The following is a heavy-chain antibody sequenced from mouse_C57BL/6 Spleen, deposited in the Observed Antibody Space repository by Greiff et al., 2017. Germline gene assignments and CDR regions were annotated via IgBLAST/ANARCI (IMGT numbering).Heavy chain of an antibody. CDR2: ISYDGSN. J-gene: IGHJ2*01. D-gene: IGHD1-1*01. Sequence: EVKLMESGPGLVKPSQSLSLTCSVTGYSITSGYYWNWIRQFPGNKLEWMGYISYDGSNNYNPSLKNRISITRDTSKNQFFLKLNSVTTEDTATYYCARGSSYGNYFDYWGQGTTLTVSS. V-gene: IGHV3-6*01. CDR1: GYSITSGYY. CDR3: ARGSSYGNYFDY.